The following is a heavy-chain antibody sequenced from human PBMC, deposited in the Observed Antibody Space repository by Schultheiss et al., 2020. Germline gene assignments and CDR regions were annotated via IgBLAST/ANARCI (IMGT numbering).Heavy chain of an antibody. CDR3: ASIAK. CDR1: GGSISSSDYS. V-gene: IGHV4-30-2*01. J-gene: IGHJ4*02. CDR2: IYNSGST. Sequence: SETLSLTCAVSGGSISSSDYSWSWIRQPPGKGLEWIGYIYNSGSTYYNPSLKSRVTISVDRSKNQFSLKLSSVTAADTAVYYCASIAKWGQGTLVTVSS. D-gene: IGHD2-21*01.